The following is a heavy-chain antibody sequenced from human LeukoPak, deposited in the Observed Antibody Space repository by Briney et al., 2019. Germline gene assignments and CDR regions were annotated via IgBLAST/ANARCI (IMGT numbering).Heavy chain of an antibody. CDR1: GYTFTSYG. Sequence: ASVKVSCKASGYTFTSYGFSWVRQAPGQGLEWMGWISAYNGNTNYAQKLQGRVTMTTDTSTSTAYMELRSLRSDDTAVYYCARETGFWEGYYYYYMDVWGKGTTVTVSS. CDR3: ARETGFWEGYYYYYMDV. D-gene: IGHD1-26*01. CDR2: ISAYNGNT. J-gene: IGHJ6*03. V-gene: IGHV1-18*01.